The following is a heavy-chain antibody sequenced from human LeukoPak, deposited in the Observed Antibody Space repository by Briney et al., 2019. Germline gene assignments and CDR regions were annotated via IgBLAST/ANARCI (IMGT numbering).Heavy chain of an antibody. CDR3: ARAVPDYYDSSGYYRLEWDPSGFDY. CDR2: IPSSGSTI. Sequence: PGGSLRLSCAASGFTFSSYEMNWVRQAPGKGLEWVSYIPSSGSTIYYADSVKGRFTISRDNAKNSLYLQMNSLRAEDTAVYYCARAVPDYYDSSGYYRLEWDPSGFDYWGQGTLVTVSS. D-gene: IGHD3-22*01. V-gene: IGHV3-48*03. CDR1: GFTFSSYE. J-gene: IGHJ4*02.